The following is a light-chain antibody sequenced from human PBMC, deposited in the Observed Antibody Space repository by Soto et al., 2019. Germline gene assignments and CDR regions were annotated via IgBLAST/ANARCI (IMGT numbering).Light chain of an antibody. J-gene: IGKJ1*01. CDR3: QQYDNLPRT. CDR2: GAS. Sequence: EIVLTQSPGTLSLSPGERATLSCRASQSVSSTFLAWYQQKPGQAPRLLIYGASSRATGIPARFSGSGSGTDFTLTISRLEPEDIGVYYCQQYDNLPRTFGQGTKVEI. V-gene: IGKV3-20*01. CDR1: QSVSSTF.